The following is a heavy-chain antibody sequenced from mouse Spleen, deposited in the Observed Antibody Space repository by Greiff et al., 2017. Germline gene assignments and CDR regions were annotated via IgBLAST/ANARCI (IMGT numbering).Heavy chain of an antibody. CDR3: ARAHRCDEAWFAY. Sequence: EVKLMESGGGLVKPGGSLKLSCAASGFTFSSYAMPWVRQTPEKRLEWVATISSGGGNTYYPDRVKGRFTISRDNAKNTLYLQMSSLKSEDTAMYYGARAHRCDEAWFAYWGQGTLVTVS. V-gene: IGHV5-9*04. D-gene: IGHD2-14*01. J-gene: IGHJ3*01. CDR1: GFTFSSYA. CDR2: ISSGGGNT.